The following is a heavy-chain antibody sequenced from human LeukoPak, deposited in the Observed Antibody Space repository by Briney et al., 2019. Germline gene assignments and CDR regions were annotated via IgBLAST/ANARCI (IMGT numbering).Heavy chain of an antibody. J-gene: IGHJ6*03. V-gene: IGHV1-69*13. CDR1: GGTFSRYA. Sequence: GASVKVSCKASGGTFSRYAISWVREAPGQGLEWMGGIIPIFGTANYAQKFQGRVTITADESTSTAYMELSSLRSEDTAVYYCAGRREGIKHQPGYYYYTDVWGKGTTVTVSS. CDR2: IIPIFGTA. CDR3: AGRREGIKHQPGYYYYTDV. D-gene: IGHD1-14*01.